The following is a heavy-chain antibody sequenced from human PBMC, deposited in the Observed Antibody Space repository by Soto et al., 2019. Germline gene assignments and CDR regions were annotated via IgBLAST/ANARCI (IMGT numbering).Heavy chain of an antibody. CDR1: GGSISSSSYY. Sequence: SETLSLTYTVSGGSISSSSYYWGWLRQPPGKGLEWIGSIYYSGSTYYNPSLKSRVTISVHTSKNQFSLKLSSVTAADTAVYYCARDVTGDYYYYVMDVWGQGTTVNVS. D-gene: IGHD7-27*01. CDR3: ARDVTGDYYYYVMDV. CDR2: IYYSGST. J-gene: IGHJ6*02. V-gene: IGHV4-39*02.